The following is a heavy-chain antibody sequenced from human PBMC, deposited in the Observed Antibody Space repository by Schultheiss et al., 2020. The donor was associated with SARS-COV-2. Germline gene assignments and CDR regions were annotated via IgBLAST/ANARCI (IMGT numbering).Heavy chain of an antibody. CDR3: AREGEGGSIDY. D-gene: IGHD1-26*01. J-gene: IGHJ4*02. V-gene: IGHV4-34*01. CDR1: GGSISSYY. Sequence: SETLSLTCTVSGGSISSYYWSWIRQPPGKGLEWIGEINHSGSTNYNPSLKSRVTMSVDTSKNQFSLKLSSVTAADTAVYYCAREGEGGSIDYWGQGTLVTVSS. CDR2: INHSGST.